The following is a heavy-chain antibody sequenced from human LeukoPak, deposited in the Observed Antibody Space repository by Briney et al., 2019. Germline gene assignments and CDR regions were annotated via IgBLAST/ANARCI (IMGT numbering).Heavy chain of an antibody. CDR3: AKGGKWDVTPFDY. Sequence: GGSLRLSCAASGLTFTSYSMNWVRQAPGKGLEWVSTISGGGGSTYYADSVKGRFTISRDDSKNTLYLQVNSLRAEDTAVYYCAKGGKWDVTPFDYWGQGTLVTVSS. CDR2: ISGGGGST. V-gene: IGHV3-23*01. J-gene: IGHJ4*02. D-gene: IGHD1-26*01. CDR1: GLTFTSYS.